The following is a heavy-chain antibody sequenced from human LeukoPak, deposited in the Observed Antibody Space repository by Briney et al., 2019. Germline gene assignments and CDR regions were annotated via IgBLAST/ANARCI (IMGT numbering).Heavy chain of an antibody. CDR1: GYTFTTYA. D-gene: IGHD5-18*01. CDR2: INTNTGNP. V-gene: IGHV7-4-1*02. Sequence: ASVKISCKASGYTFTTYAMNWVRQAPGQGLEWMGWINTNTGNPTYAQGFTGRYVFSLDTSVNTAYLQISGLKADDTAVYFCGRDPKLGIRGYTYGYIDYWGQGTLVTVSS. J-gene: IGHJ4*02. CDR3: GRDPKLGIRGYTYGYIDY.